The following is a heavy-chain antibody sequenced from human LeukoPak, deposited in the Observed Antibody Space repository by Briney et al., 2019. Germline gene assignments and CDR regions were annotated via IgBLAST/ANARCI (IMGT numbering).Heavy chain of an antibody. J-gene: IGHJ5*02. V-gene: IGHV4-4*07. CDR1: GGSFSGYY. CDR3: AREWYCSSTSCYAGINWFDP. CDR2: IYTSGST. D-gene: IGHD2-2*01. Sequence: SETLSLTCAVYGGSFSGYYWSWLRQPAGKGLEWIGRIYTSGSTNYNPSLKSRVTMSVDTSKNQFSLKLSSVTAADTAVYYCAREWYCSSTSCYAGINWFDPWGQGTLVTVSS.